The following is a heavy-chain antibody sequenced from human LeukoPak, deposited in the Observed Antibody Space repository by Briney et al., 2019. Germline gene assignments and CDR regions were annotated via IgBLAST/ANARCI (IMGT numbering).Heavy chain of an antibody. J-gene: IGHJ6*02. CDR1: GYTFTSYD. V-gene: IGHV1-8*01. Sequence: ASVTVSCKASGYTFTSYDINWVRQATGQGLEWMGWMNPNSDNTGYAQKFQGRATMTRNTSISTAYMELSSLRSEDTAVYYCARGFGYCSSTSCYSYYYYGMDVWGQGTTVTVSS. D-gene: IGHD2-2*02. CDR2: MNPNSDNT. CDR3: ARGFGYCSSTSCYSYYYYGMDV.